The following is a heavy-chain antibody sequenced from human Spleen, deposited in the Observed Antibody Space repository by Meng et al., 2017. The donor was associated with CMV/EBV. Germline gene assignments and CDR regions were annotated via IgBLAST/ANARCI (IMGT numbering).Heavy chain of an antibody. CDR1: CGSLSPGAYY. V-gene: IGHV4-31*02. Sequence: VSCGSLSPGAYYSSWLRQHPGKGLEWIGFIYYSGSAYYNASLKSRISISIDPSKTQFSLKVTSVTAADTAVYYCARVAVDRLSSFDFWGQGTLVTVSS. CDR3: ARVAVDRLSSFDF. J-gene: IGHJ4*02. D-gene: IGHD3/OR15-3a*01. CDR2: IYYSGSA.